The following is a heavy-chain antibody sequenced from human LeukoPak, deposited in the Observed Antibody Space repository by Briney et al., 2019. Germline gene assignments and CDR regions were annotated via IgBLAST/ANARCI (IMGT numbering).Heavy chain of an antibody. CDR1: GGFISTYY. CDR3: ARGPPHGGTYFDY. Sequence: SETLSLTCTVSGGFISTYYWSWLRQPAGKELEWIGRIHTSGSTLYNPSLTSRVTISVDTSKNQFSLKLSSATAADTAVYYCARGPPHGGTYFDYWGQGTLVTVSS. D-gene: IGHD2-15*01. V-gene: IGHV4-4*07. CDR2: IHTSGST. J-gene: IGHJ4*02.